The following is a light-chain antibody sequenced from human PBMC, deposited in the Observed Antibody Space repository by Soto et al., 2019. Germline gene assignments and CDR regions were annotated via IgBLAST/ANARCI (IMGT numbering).Light chain of an antibody. CDR3: AAWDDSLNGYV. CDR1: SSNIGSNT. V-gene: IGLV1-44*01. Sequence: CVRTQPPSASGTAVQRVTISCSGSSSNIGSNTVNWYQQLPGTAPKLLIYSNNQRPSGVPDRFSGSKSGTSASLAISGLQSEDEADYYCAAWDDSLNGYVFGTGTKVTVL. CDR2: SNN. J-gene: IGLJ1*01.